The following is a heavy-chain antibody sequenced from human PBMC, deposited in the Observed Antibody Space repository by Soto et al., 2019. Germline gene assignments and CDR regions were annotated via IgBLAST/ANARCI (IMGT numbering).Heavy chain of an antibody. CDR1: GFTFSSYA. V-gene: IGHV3-23*01. CDR2: ISGSGGST. Sequence: GGSLRLSCAASGFTFSSYAMSWVRQAPGKGLEWVSAISGSGGSTYYADSVKGRFTISRDNSKNTLYLQMNSLRAEDTAVYYCAKDPSVGYYGSGSYHDYWGQGTLVTVSS. J-gene: IGHJ4*02. CDR3: AKDPSVGYYGSGSYHDY. D-gene: IGHD3-10*01.